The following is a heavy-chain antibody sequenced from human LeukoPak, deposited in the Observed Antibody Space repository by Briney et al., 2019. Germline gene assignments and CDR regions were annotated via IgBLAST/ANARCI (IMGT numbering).Heavy chain of an antibody. CDR2: IYYSGST. V-gene: IGHV4-59*08. D-gene: IGHD4-23*01. J-gene: IGHJ4*02. CDR3: ASGGFLGGNFWGYYFDY. Sequence: SETLSLTCTVSGGSINSYYWSWIRQPPGKGLEWIGYIYYSGSTNYNPSLKSRVTISVDTSKTHFSLKLSSVTAADTAVYYCASGGFLGGNFWGYYFDYWGQGTLVTVSS. CDR1: GGSINSYY.